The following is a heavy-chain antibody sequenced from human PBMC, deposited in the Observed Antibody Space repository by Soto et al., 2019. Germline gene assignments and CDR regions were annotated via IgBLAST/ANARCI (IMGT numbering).Heavy chain of an antibody. CDR3: ARDPSDYGSGSYYPFDD. Sequence: GGSLRLSCAGSGFSFSTSSMNWVRQAPGRELEWISAISGTSDYRYYADSVKGRFTISRDNAKNSLFLQMNSLRVEDTAVYHCARDPSDYGSGSYYPFDDWGQGTLVTVSS. V-gene: IGHV3-21*01. CDR2: ISGTSDYR. J-gene: IGHJ4*02. D-gene: IGHD3-10*01. CDR1: GFSFSTSS.